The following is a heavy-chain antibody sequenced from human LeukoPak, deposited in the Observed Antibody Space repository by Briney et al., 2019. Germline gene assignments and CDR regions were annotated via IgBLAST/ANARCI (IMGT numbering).Heavy chain of an antibody. CDR3: ARGPGYYGSGSYYN. CDR1: GGSFSGYY. CDR2: INHSGST. Sequence: SETLSLTCAVYGGSFSGYYWSWIRQPPGKGLEWIGEINHSGSTNYNPSLKSRVTISVDTSKNQFSLKLSSVTAADTAVYYCARGPGYYGSGSYYNWGQGTLVTVPS. D-gene: IGHD3-10*01. V-gene: IGHV4-34*01. J-gene: IGHJ4*02.